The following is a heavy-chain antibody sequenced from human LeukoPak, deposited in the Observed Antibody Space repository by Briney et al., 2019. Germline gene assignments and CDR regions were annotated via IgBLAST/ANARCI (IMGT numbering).Heavy chain of an antibody. V-gene: IGHV4-59*13. CDR3: AREANYYGSGSYFEGTFDY. CDR2: IYHSGST. CDR1: GVSITAYY. Sequence: SETLSLTCTVSGVSITAYYWSWIRQPPGKGLEWIGYIYHSGSTNYDPSLKSRVTISVDTSKNEFSLKLTSVTAADTAVYYCAREANYYGSGSYFEGTFDYWGQGSLVTVSS. J-gene: IGHJ4*02. D-gene: IGHD3-10*01.